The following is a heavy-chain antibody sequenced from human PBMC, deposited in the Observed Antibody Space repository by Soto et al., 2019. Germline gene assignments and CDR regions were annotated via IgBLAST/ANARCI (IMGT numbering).Heavy chain of an antibody. CDR2: VNPKSANT. CDR1: GYAFNNYD. V-gene: IGHV1-8*01. Sequence: QVQLVQSGAEAKEPGASVKVSCKASGYAFNNYDINWVRQAPGQGLEWMGWVNPKSANTGYAPKFQGKDTITRDPSITPSYKELNGLKSEDTAVYYCEREPVGNDYLDVWGKGNTVIVAS. CDR3: EREPVGNDYLDV. J-gene: IGHJ6*04. D-gene: IGHD1-26*01.